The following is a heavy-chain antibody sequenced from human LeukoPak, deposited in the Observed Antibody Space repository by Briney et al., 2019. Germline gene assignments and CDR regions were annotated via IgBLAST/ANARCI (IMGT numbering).Heavy chain of an antibody. J-gene: IGHJ4*02. D-gene: IGHD1-26*01. Sequence: GGSLRLSCAASGFTFSSYAMSWVRQAPGKGLEWVSAISGSGGSTYYADSVKGRFTISRDNSKNTMYLQMNSLRAEDTAVYYCAKDRYSGSRPNFLFDYWGQGTLVTVSS. CDR1: GFTFSSYA. CDR3: AKDRYSGSRPNFLFDY. CDR2: ISGSGGST. V-gene: IGHV3-23*01.